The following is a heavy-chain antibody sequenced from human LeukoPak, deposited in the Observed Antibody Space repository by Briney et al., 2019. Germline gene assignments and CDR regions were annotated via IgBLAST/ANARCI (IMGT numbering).Heavy chain of an antibody. D-gene: IGHD1-26*01. CDR1: GFTFSSYA. CDR2: ISYDGSNK. CDR3: ARDPSVGATPNWFDP. V-gene: IGHV3-30*04. Sequence: GGSLRLSCAASGFTFSSYAMHWVRQAPGKGLEWVAVISYDGSNKYYADSVKGRFTISRDNSKNTLYLQMNSLRAEDTAVYYCARDPSVGATPNWFDPWGQGTLVTVSS. J-gene: IGHJ5*02.